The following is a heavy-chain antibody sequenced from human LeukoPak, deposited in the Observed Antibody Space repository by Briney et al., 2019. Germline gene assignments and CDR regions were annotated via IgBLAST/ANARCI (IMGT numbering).Heavy chain of an antibody. D-gene: IGHD6-6*01. J-gene: IGHJ4*02. CDR1: GFTFSSYS. Sequence: SGGSLRLSCAASGFTFSSYSMNWVRQAPGKGLEWVSSISSSSSYIYYADSVKGRFTISRDNAKNSLYLQMNSLRAEDTAVYYCARDSSSSLEEYYFDYWGQGTLVTVSS. V-gene: IGHV3-21*01. CDR2: ISSSSSYI. CDR3: ARDSSSSLEEYYFDY.